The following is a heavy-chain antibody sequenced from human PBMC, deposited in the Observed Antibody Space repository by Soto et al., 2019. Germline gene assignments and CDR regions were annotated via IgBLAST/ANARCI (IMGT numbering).Heavy chain of an antibody. CDR3: ARSPKVLRFLEWLS. V-gene: IGHV3-11*01. J-gene: IGHJ5*02. CDR2: ISDGGSTI. CDR1: GFTFSDFY. Sequence: PGGSLRLSCAASGFTFSDFYMSWIRQAPGKGLEWISFISDGGSTIFYADSVKGRFTISRDNAKNSLYLQLSSLRAEDTAVYYCARSPKVLRFLEWLSWGQGTLVTVSS. D-gene: IGHD3-3*01.